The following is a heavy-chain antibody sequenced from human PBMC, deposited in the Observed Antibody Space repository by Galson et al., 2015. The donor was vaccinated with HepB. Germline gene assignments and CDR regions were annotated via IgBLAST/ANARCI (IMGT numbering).Heavy chain of an antibody. J-gene: IGHJ4*02. Sequence: QSGAEVKKPGESLKISCKGSGYSFTNYWIGWVRQMPGKGLEWMGIIDPGDSITRYSPSFQGQVTISADKSIGTAYLQWSSLKASDTAIYYCARRMVSSVEYYFDYWGQGTLVTVSS. D-gene: IGHD4/OR15-4a*01. CDR2: IDPGDSIT. V-gene: IGHV5-51*03. CDR1: GYSFTNYW. CDR3: ARRMVSSVEYYFDY.